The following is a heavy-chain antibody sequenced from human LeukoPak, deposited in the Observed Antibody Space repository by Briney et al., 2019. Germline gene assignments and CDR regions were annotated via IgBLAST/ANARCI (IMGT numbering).Heavy chain of an antibody. V-gene: IGHV4-38-2*02. CDR3: AREFTMVRGVILNRFDP. J-gene: IGHJ5*02. CDR1: GYSISSGYY. Sequence: PSETLSLTCAVSGYSISSGYYWGWIRQPPGKGLEWIGSIYHSGSTYYNPSLKSRVTISVDTSKNQFSLKLSSVTAADTAVYYCAREFTMVRGVILNRFDPWGQGTLVTVSS. D-gene: IGHD3-10*01. CDR2: IYHSGST.